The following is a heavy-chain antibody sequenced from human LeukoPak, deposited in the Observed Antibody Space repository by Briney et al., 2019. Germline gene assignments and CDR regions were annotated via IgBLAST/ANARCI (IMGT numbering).Heavy chain of an antibody. CDR3: AKGAGPPWFDP. D-gene: IGHD6-19*01. Sequence: SETLSLTCTVSSGSISNKYWSWIRQPAGKGLEWIGRMSSSGISTCSPSLKSRVTISIDTSRNQFSMNLNSVTAADTAVYYCAKGAGPPWFDPWGQGTLVTVSS. CDR2: MSSSGIS. V-gene: IGHV4-4*07. J-gene: IGHJ5*02. CDR1: SGSISNKY.